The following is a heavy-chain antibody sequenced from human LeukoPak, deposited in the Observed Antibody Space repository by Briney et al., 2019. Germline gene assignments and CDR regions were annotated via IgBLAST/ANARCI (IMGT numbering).Heavy chain of an antibody. J-gene: IGHJ6*03. D-gene: IGHD3-22*01. Sequence: GGSLRLSCAASGFTVSSNYMSWVRQAPGKGLEWVSIIYSGGSTYYADSVKGRFTISRDNSKNTLYLQMNSLKASDTAMYYCARYRDSGYFEDHYYYYYMDVWGKGTTVTISS. CDR2: IYSGGST. V-gene: IGHV3-66*01. CDR1: GFTVSSNY. CDR3: ARYRDSGYFEDHYYYYYMDV.